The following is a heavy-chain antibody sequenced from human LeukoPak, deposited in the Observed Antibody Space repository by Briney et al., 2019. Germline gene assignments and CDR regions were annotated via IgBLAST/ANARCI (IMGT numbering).Heavy chain of an antibody. V-gene: IGHV4-30-2*05. Sequence: SQTLSLTCAVSGGSISSGGYSWSWIRQPPGKGLEWIGYIYHSGSTYYNPSLKSRVTISVDTSKNQFSLKPSSVTAADTAVYYCARGAVVAARYYYGMDVWGQGTTVTVSS. CDR1: GGSISSGGYS. D-gene: IGHD2-15*01. CDR2: IYHSGST. CDR3: ARGAVVAARYYYGMDV. J-gene: IGHJ6*02.